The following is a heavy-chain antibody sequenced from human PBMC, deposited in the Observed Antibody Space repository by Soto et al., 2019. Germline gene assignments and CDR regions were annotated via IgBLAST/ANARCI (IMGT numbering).Heavy chain of an antibody. D-gene: IGHD6-19*01. Sequence: SETLSLTCAVSSGSISSSNWWSWVRQPPGKGLEWIGEIYHSGSTNYNPSLKSRVTISVDKSKNQFSLKLSSVTAADTAVYYCARGGTDSSGWHESAEYFQHWGQGTLVTVSS. V-gene: IGHV4-4*02. CDR2: IYHSGST. J-gene: IGHJ1*01. CDR1: SGSISSSNW. CDR3: ARGGTDSSGWHESAEYFQH.